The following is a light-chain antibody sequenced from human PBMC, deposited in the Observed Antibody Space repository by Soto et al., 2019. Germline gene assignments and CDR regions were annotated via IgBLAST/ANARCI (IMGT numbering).Light chain of an antibody. Sequence: DIQMTQSPSTLSASVGDRVTITCRASQSISSWLAWYQQKSGKAPKLLIYDVSNLESGVPSRFSGSGSGTDFTLTISSLQPDDFATYYCQQYNSYSLTFGQGTEVEIK. CDR2: DVS. J-gene: IGKJ1*01. V-gene: IGKV1-5*01. CDR3: QQYNSYSLT. CDR1: QSISSW.